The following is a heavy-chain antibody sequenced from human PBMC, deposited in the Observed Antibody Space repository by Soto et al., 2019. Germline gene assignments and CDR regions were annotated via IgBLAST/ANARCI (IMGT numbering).Heavy chain of an antibody. Sequence: QVQLVESGGGVVQPGRSLRLSCEVSGFTFSSYGMHWVRQAPGKGLEWVAVIYYDGRNKHYADSVKGRFTISRDNSKNTLYLQMNTLRAEDTAVYYCARDIGYSYGHDPWGQGTLVTVSS. CDR2: IYYDGRNK. D-gene: IGHD5-18*01. CDR3: ARDIGYSYGHDP. V-gene: IGHV3-33*01. J-gene: IGHJ5*02. CDR1: GFTFSSYG.